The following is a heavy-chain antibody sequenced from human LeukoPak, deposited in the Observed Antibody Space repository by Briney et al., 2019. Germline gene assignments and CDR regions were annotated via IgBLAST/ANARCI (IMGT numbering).Heavy chain of an antibody. V-gene: IGHV3-30*18. D-gene: IGHD1-26*01. J-gene: IGHJ4*02. CDR3: AKEYSGSQFDY. CDR2: VGYDGSNK. CDR1: GFTFSSYG. Sequence: PGRSLRLSCAASGFTFSSYGMQWVRQAPGKGLEWVAVVGYDGSNKHYADSVRGRFTISRDNSKNTLYLQMNSLRAEDTAVYYCAKEYSGSQFDYWGQGTLVTVSS.